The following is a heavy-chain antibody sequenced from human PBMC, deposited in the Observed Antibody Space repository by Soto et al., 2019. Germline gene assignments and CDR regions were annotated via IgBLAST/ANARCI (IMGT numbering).Heavy chain of an antibody. D-gene: IGHD6-19*01. Sequence: QLQLQESGPGLVKPSETLSLTCTVSGGSISSSSYYWGWIRQPPGKVLEWIGSIDSSGSTYPNPSLKWRVPISVDTSKNPFSLKVSSVTAADTAVYYCARHEAPSGWYFDYWGQGTLVTVSS. CDR1: GGSISSSSYY. J-gene: IGHJ4*02. CDR2: IDSSGST. V-gene: IGHV4-39*01. CDR3: ARHEAPSGWYFDY.